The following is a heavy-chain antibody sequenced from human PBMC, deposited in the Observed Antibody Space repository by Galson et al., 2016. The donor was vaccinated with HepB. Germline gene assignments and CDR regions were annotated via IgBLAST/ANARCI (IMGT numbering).Heavy chain of an antibody. CDR1: GGSISSDGFY. CDR2: IDYGGIT. Sequence: TLSLTCTVSGGSISSDGFYWSWIRQHPGKGLEWIGYIDYGGITFYNPSLRSRVTISTDTSKNQFSLHLSSVTAADTAIYYCARCQPSDSGSDWFDPWGQGTLVTVSS. J-gene: IGHJ5*02. D-gene: IGHD3-10*01. CDR3: ARCQPSDSGSDWFDP. V-gene: IGHV4-31*03.